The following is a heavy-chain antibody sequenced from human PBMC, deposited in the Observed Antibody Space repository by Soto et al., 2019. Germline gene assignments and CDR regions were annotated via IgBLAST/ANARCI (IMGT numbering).Heavy chain of an antibody. CDR1: GRSISSYY. J-gene: IGHJ6*02. CDR3: ARDKGRYDSGMDV. Sequence: SETLSLTCSFSGRSISSYYWSWIRQPPGKGLEWIGYTFYSGSTKYNPSLKSRATISVDRSKTHFSLNLSSVTAADTAVYYCARDKGRYDSGMDVWGQGTTVTVPS. CDR2: TFYSGST. D-gene: IGHD3-9*01. V-gene: IGHV4-59*01.